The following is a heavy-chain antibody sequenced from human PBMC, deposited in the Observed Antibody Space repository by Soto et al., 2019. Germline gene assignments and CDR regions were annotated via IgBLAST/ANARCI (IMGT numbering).Heavy chain of an antibody. CDR1: GFTFSSYA. CDR3: ARGSRGGVWAAADY. Sequence: ESGGGVVQPGRSLRLSCAASGFTFSSYAMHWVRQAPGKGLEWVAVISYDGSNKYYADSVKGRFTISRDNSKNTLYLQMNSLRAEDTAVYYCARGSRGGVWAAADYWGQGTLVTVSS. J-gene: IGHJ4*02. CDR2: ISYDGSNK. D-gene: IGHD2-2*01. V-gene: IGHV3-30-3*01.